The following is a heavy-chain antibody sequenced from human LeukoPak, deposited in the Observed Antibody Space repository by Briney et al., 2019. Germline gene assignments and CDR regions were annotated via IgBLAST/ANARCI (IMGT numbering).Heavy chain of an antibody. D-gene: IGHD6-19*01. V-gene: IGHV4-59*08. J-gene: IGHJ4*02. CDR2: IYYSGNT. Sequence: PSETLSLTCTVSGGSISSYYWSWIRQPPGKGLEWIGDIYYSGNTNYNPSLRSRVTISVDTSKNQFSLRLSSVTSADTAVYYCARQGYGSGPDYWGQGTLVTVSS. CDR3: ARQGYGSGPDY. CDR1: GGSISSYY.